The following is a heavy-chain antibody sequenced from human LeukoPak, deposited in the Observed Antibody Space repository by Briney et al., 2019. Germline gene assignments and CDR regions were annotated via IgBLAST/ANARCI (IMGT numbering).Heavy chain of an antibody. CDR1: GFTFSIYS. CDR3: ARDVPRYSGSYVDY. CDR2: ISSSGSYI. J-gene: IGHJ4*02. V-gene: IGHV3-21*01. Sequence: KPGGSLRLSCAASGFTFSIYSMNWVRQAPGKGLEWVSSISSSGSYIYHADSVKGRFTISRDNAKNSLYLQMNSLRDEDTAVYYCARDVPRYSGSYVDYWGQGTLVTVSS. D-gene: IGHD1-26*01.